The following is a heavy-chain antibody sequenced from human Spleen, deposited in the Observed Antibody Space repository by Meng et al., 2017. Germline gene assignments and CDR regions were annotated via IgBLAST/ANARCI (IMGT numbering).Heavy chain of an antibody. D-gene: IGHD2/OR15-2a*01. CDR2: IGSSGSTI. J-gene: IGHJ4*02. V-gene: IGHV3-11*01. Sequence: CGWGCVKPGGSLRHYWAAIGFTLRDYYMCWTRQAPGKGLELVAYIGSSGSTIYYADSVKGRFTISRDNAKNLLYLEMNRLRAEDTAVYYCARDGNMSTDYWGQGTLVTVSS. CDR3: ARDGNMSTDY. CDR1: GFTLRDYY.